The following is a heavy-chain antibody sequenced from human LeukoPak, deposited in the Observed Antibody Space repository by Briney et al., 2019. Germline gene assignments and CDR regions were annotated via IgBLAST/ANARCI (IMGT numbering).Heavy chain of an antibody. J-gene: IGHJ4*02. CDR3: AKGYYESSGYTFDY. CDR1: GLTFSSHA. D-gene: IGHD3-22*01. Sequence: PGGSLRFSCAASGLTFSSHAMSWVRQAPGKGLEWVSGISASGGSTYYADSVKGRFTIARDNSKNTLYLQMNNLRAEDTAVYYCAKGYYESSGYTFDYWGQGTLVTVSS. V-gene: IGHV3-23*01. CDR2: ISASGGST.